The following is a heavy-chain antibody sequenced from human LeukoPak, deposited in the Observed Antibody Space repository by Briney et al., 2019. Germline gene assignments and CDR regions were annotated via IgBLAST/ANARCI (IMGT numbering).Heavy chain of an antibody. CDR3: ARGANYYDSSGYYDAFDI. V-gene: IGHV4-34*01. CDR1: GGSFSGYY. CDR2: ISHSGST. D-gene: IGHD3-22*01. J-gene: IGHJ3*02. Sequence: SETLSLTCAVYGGSFSGYYWSWIRRPPGKGLEWIGEISHSGSTNYNPSLKSRVTISVDTSKNQFSLKLSSVTAADTAVHYCARGANYYDSSGYYDAFDIWGQGTMVTVSS.